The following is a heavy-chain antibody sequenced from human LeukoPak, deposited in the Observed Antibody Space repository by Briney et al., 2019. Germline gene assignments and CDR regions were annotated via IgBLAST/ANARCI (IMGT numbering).Heavy chain of an antibody. J-gene: IGHJ4*02. V-gene: IGHV4-30-4*08. D-gene: IGHD2-21*01. Sequence: TSETLSLTCTVSGGSISSYYWSWIRQPPGKGLEWIGYIYYSGSTSYNPSLKSRLIISINTSKNQFSLRLSSVTAADTAVYYCARVSGSDLFFDYWGQGTLVTVSS. CDR3: ARVSGSDLFFDY. CDR2: IYYSGST. CDR1: GGSISSYY.